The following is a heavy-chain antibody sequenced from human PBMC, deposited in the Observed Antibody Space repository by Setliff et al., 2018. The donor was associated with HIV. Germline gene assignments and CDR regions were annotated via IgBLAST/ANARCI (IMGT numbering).Heavy chain of an antibody. V-gene: IGHV3-21*01. CDR3: ARGEGLAYCGGDCSADAFDI. D-gene: IGHD2-21*02. Sequence: GGSLRLSCAAPGFTFSSYSMNWVRQAPGKGLEWVSSISSSSSYIYYADSVKGRFTISRDNAKNSLYLQMNSLRAEDTAVYYCARGEGLAYCGGDCSADAFDIWGQGTMVTVSS. CDR1: GFTFSSYS. J-gene: IGHJ3*02. CDR2: ISSSSSYI.